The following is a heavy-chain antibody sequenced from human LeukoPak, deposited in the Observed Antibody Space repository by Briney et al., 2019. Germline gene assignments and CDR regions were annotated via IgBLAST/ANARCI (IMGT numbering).Heavy chain of an antibody. Sequence: PGGSLRLSCAASGFTFSNYGMSWVRQAPGKGLEWVANIKQDGSEKYYVDSVKGRFTISRDNAKNSLYLQMNSLRAVDTAVYYCARQSYGDYYIQHWGQGTLVTVSS. CDR3: ARQSYGDYYIQH. D-gene: IGHD4-17*01. CDR1: GFTFSNYG. J-gene: IGHJ1*01. V-gene: IGHV3-7*01. CDR2: IKQDGSEK.